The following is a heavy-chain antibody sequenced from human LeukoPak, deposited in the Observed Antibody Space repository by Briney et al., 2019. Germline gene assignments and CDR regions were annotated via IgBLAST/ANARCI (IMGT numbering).Heavy chain of an antibody. CDR3: VRDQFFSFDY. CDR2: ITNSGNSK. J-gene: IGHJ4*02. Sequence: GGSLRLSCAASEFTFSSYSMNWVRQAPGKGLEWVSYITNSGNSKSYADSVKGRFTISRDNTKNSLYLQMNGLRDEDTAVHYCVRDQFFSFDYWGQGTLVTVSS. V-gene: IGHV3-48*02. CDR1: EFTFSSYS. D-gene: IGHD3-3*01.